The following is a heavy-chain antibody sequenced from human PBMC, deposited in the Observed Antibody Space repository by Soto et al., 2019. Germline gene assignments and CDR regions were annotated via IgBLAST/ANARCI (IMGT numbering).Heavy chain of an antibody. CDR2: MSHSGGT. V-gene: IGHV4-34*01. CDR1: GGFVSSGSYY. Sequence: QVQLQQWGAGLLKPSETLSLTCAVYGGFVSSGSYYWSWIRQPPGKGLEWIGGMSHSGGTHFNPSLKSRVPISVDTSKNQFSLRMSSVTAADTALYYCARVARGTVTTVVDAFDIWGPGTMVTVSS. D-gene: IGHD1-1*01. J-gene: IGHJ3*02. CDR3: ARVARGTVTTVVDAFDI.